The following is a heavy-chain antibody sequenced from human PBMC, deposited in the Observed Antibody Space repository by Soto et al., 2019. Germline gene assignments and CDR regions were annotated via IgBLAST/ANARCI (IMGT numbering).Heavy chain of an antibody. Sequence: ASVTVSCKASGYTFTSYGIIWVRQAPGQGLEWMGWISAYNGNTNYAQKLQGRVTMTTDTSTSTAYMELRSLRSDDTAVYYCARDWGIHFWYYDILTGPRDYYYYGMDVWGQGTTVTVSS. V-gene: IGHV1-18*01. CDR1: GYTFTSYG. J-gene: IGHJ6*02. D-gene: IGHD3-9*01. CDR3: ARDWGIHFWYYDILTGPRDYYYYGMDV. CDR2: ISAYNGNT.